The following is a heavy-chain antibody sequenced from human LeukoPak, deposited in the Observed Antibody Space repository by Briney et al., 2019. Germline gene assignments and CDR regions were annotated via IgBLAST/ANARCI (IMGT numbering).Heavy chain of an antibody. CDR3: ARSHYYDSSGSHNNWFDP. CDR2: INHSGST. Sequence: SETLSLTCAVYGGSFSGYYWSWTRQPPGKGLEWIGEINHSGSTNYNPSLKSRVTISVDMSKNQFSLKLSSVTAADTAVFYCARSHYYDSSGSHNNWFDPWGQGTLVTVSS. J-gene: IGHJ5*02. D-gene: IGHD3-22*01. CDR1: GGSFSGYY. V-gene: IGHV4-34*01.